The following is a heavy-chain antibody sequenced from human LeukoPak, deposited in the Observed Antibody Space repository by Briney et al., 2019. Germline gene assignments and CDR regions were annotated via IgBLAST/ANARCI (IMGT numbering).Heavy chain of an antibody. CDR1: GFTLSTYG. Sequence: GGSLRPSCAASGFTLSTYGMHWVRQAPGKGLEWVAMISYDGTNYRYTDSVKGRFTISRDNSKNTLYLQMNSLRPEDTAVYYCARDFGGNHWYNWFDPWGQGTLVTVSS. D-gene: IGHD2-8*02. V-gene: IGHV3-30*03. CDR3: ARDFGGNHWYNWFDP. CDR2: ISYDGTNY. J-gene: IGHJ5*02.